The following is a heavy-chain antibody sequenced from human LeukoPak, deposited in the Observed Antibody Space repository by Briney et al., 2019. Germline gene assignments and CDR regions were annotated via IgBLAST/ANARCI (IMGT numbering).Heavy chain of an antibody. CDR2: ISGDGGNT. D-gene: IGHD4-17*01. V-gene: IGHV3-43*02. CDR1: GFIFDDYA. Sequence: PGGSLRLSCAASGFIFDDYAMHWVRQAPGKGLEWVSLISGDGGNTYYVDPVKGRFTISRDNSKNSLYLQMNSLRTEDTALYYCAKDMGHYGDYVGYWGQGTLVTVSS. J-gene: IGHJ4*02. CDR3: AKDMGHYGDYVGY.